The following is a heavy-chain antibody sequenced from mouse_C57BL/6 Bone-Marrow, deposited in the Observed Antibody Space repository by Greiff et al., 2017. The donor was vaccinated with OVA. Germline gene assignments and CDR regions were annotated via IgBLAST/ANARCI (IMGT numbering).Heavy chain of an antibody. CDR2: IYPGGGYT. J-gene: IGHJ1*03. V-gene: IGHV1-63*01. CDR1: GYTFTNYW. CDR3: ARKNMVTWYFDV. D-gene: IGHD2-2*01. Sequence: QVQLQQSGAELVRPGPSVKMSCKASGYTFTNYWIGWAKQRPGHGLEWIGDIYPGGGYTNYNEKFKGKATLTADKSSSTAYMQFSSLTSEDSAIYYCARKNMVTWYFDVWGTGTTVTVSS.